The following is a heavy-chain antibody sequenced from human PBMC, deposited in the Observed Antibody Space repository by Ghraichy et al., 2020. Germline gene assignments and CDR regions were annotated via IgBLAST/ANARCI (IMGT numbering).Heavy chain of an antibody. Sequence: GESPNISCAASGFTFSSYAMHWVRQAPGKGLEYVSAISSNGGSTYYANSVKGRFTISRDNSKNTLYLQMGSLRAEDMAVYYCARASLTAINDYWGQGTLVTVSS. V-gene: IGHV3-64*01. CDR1: GFTFSSYA. CDR3: ARASLTAINDY. D-gene: IGHD5-18*01. J-gene: IGHJ4*02. CDR2: ISSNGGST.